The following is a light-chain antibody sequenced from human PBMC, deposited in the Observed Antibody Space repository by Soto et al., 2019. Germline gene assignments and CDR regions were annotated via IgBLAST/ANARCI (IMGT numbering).Light chain of an antibody. V-gene: IGKV3-20*01. Sequence: EIVLTQSPGTLSLSPGERATLSCRASQSISSSDLAWYQHRPGQAPRLLIYAASSRATGIPVRFGGSGSGTDFTLSISRLEPEDFAVYYCQHYGSSSWTFGQGTKVDIK. CDR2: AAS. CDR3: QHYGSSSWT. CDR1: QSISSSD. J-gene: IGKJ1*01.